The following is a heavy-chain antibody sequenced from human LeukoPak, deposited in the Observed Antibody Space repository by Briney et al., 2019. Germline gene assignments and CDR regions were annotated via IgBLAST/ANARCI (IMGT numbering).Heavy chain of an antibody. V-gene: IGHV3-21*01. Sequence: GESLKISCAASGFTFSSYSINWVRQAPGKGLEWVSSISSASTYIYYADSVKGRFTISRDNAKNSLYLQMNSLRAEDTAMYYCARLVWDTTMADGDIDSWGQGTLLIVSS. CDR1: GFTFSSYS. D-gene: IGHD5-18*01. CDR2: ISSASTYI. J-gene: IGHJ4*02. CDR3: ARLVWDTTMADGDIDS.